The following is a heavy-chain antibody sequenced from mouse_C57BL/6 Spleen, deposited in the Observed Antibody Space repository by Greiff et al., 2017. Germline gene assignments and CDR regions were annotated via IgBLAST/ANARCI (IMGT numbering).Heavy chain of an antibody. J-gene: IGHJ2*01. Sequence: QVQLQQPGAELVRPGTSVKLSCKASGYTFTSYWMHWVKQRPGQGLEWIGVIDPSDSYTNYNQKFKGKATLTVDTSSSTAYMQLSSLTSEDSAVYYCARCDGYLWPFGYWGQGTTLTVSS. CDR3: ARCDGYLWPFGY. V-gene: IGHV1-59*01. D-gene: IGHD2-3*01. CDR1: GYTFTSYW. CDR2: IDPSDSYT.